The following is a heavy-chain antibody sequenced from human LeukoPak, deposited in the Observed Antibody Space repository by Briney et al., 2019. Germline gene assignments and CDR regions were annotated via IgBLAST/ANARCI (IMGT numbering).Heavy chain of an antibody. J-gene: IGHJ3*02. CDR2: INHSGST. Sequence: PSETLSLTCAVYGGSFSGYYWSWIRQPPGKGLEWIGEINHSGSTNYNPSLKSRVTISVDTSKNQFSLKLSSVTAADTAVYYCARGLYCSGGSCSTPRDAFDIWRQGTMVTVSS. V-gene: IGHV4-34*01. D-gene: IGHD2-15*01. CDR3: ARGLYCSGGSCSTPRDAFDI. CDR1: GGSFSGYY.